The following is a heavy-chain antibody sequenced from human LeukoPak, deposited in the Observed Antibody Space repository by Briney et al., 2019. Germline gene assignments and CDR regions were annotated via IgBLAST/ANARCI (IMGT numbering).Heavy chain of an antibody. CDR1: GYTFTSYD. D-gene: IGHD3-3*01. V-gene: IGHV1-8*01. CDR2: MNPNSGNT. CDR3: ARGRNYDFRSGYLNYYYGMDV. Sequence: GASVKVSCKASGYTFTSYDINWVRQATGQGLEWMGWMNPNSGNTGYAQKFQGRVTMTRNTSISTAYMELSSLRSEDTAVYYCARGRNYDFRSGYLNYYYGMDVWGQGTTVTVSS. J-gene: IGHJ6*02.